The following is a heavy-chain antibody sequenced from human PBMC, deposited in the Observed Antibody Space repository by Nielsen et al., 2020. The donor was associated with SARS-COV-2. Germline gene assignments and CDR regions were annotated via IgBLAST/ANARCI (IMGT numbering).Heavy chain of an antibody. Sequence: GESLKISCAASGFTFSSYAMHWARQAPGKGLEYVSAISSSGGSTYFANSVKGRFTISRDNSKNTLYLQMGSLRAEDMAVYYCARAGAAAGTEIYYYYGMDVWGQGTTVTVSS. J-gene: IGHJ6*02. CDR2: ISSSGGST. CDR3: ARAGAAAGTEIYYYYGMDV. D-gene: IGHD6-13*01. V-gene: IGHV3-64*01. CDR1: GFTFSSYA.